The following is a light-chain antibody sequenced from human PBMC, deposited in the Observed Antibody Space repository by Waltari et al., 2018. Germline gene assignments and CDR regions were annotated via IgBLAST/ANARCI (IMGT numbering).Light chain of an antibody. J-gene: IGKJ4*01. CDR1: QGIRSS. Sequence: DIQLTQSPSFLSASVGDRVTITCRASQGIRSSLTWYQLKPGKAPMLLIYAASTLQAGGPSRFSASGSGTDFTLTISSLQPEDFAIYYCQQFDIYPITFGGGTKVEIK. CDR3: QQFDIYPIT. V-gene: IGKV1-9*01. CDR2: AAS.